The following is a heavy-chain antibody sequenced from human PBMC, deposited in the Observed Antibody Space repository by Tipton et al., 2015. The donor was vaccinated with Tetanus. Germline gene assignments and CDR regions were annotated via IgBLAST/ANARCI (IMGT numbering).Heavy chain of an antibody. V-gene: IGHV4-39*07. Sequence: TLSLTCTVSDESISSSSYYWGWIRHHPGRGLEWIASISNSGTSYNNPSFRSRVTISVDTSKNQFSLKLNSVTAADTGVYFCVRGRGSGAQSFGFEHWGRGTQVTVSS. CDR1: DESISSSSYY. D-gene: IGHD3-10*01. CDR3: VRGRGSGAQSFGFEH. CDR2: ISNSGTS. J-gene: IGHJ4*02.